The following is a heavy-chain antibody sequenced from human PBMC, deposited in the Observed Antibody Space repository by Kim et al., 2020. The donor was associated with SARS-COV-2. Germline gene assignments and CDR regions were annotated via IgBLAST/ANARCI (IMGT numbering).Heavy chain of an antibody. CDR1: GFTFSSYG. D-gene: IGHD4-17*01. Sequence: GGSLRLSCAASGFTFSSYGMHWVRQAPGKGLEWVAVISYDGSNKYYADSVKGRFTISRDNSKNTLYLQMNSLRAEDTAVYYCAKDLWTVTTSYFDYYYYGMDVWGQGTTVTVSS. CDR2: ISYDGSNK. CDR3: AKDLWTVTTSYFDYYYYGMDV. V-gene: IGHV3-30*18. J-gene: IGHJ6*02.